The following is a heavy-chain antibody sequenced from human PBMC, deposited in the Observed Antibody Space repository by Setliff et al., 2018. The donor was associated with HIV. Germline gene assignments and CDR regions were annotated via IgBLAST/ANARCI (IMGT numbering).Heavy chain of an antibody. CDR1: GGTFSSYA. CDR2: IIPIVGLA. J-gene: IGHJ4*02. D-gene: IGHD3-10*01. CDR3: ARDGSGSYPDY. V-gene: IGHV1-69*04. Sequence: SVKVSCKASGGTFSSYAISWMRQAPGQGLEWMGMIIPIVGLANFAQKFQGRVTMTRDTSTSTVYMELSSLRSEDTAVYYCARDGSGSYPDYWGQGTLVTVSS.